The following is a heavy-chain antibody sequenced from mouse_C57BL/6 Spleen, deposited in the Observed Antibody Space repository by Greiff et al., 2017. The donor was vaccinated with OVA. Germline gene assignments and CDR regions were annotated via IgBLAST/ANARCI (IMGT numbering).Heavy chain of an antibody. CDR2: ISSGSSTI. D-gene: IGHD1-1*01. Sequence: VQLKESGGGLVKPGGSLKLSCAASGFTFSDYGMHWVRQAPEKGLEWVAYISSGSSTIYYADTVKGRFTNSRDNAKNTLFLQMTSLRSEDTAMYYCARPYYYGSSWDYAMDYWGQGTSVTVSS. V-gene: IGHV5-17*01. J-gene: IGHJ4*01. CDR3: ARPYYYGSSWDYAMDY. CDR1: GFTFSDYG.